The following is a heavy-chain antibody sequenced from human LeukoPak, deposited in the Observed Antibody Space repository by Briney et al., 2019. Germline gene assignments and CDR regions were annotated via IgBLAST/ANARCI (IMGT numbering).Heavy chain of an antibody. CDR2: INWDDDK. D-gene: IGHD5-12*01. V-gene: IGHV2-70*11. Sequence: SGPALARQTQTRTLSCTFTGFSRRTSGMCVGWIRQPPGKALEWLARINWDDDKYYSPYLKTRLTNSKVTSKNQVDITMTNMEPVDTATEYCSRIRYSCYGRGPLDYWGQGTLVTVSS. CDR3: SRIRYSCYGRGPLDY. CDR1: GFSRRTSGMC. J-gene: IGHJ4*02.